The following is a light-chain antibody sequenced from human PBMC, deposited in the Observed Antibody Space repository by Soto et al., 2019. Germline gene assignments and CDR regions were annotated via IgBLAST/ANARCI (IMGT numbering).Light chain of an antibody. CDR1: SSDVGAFNF. J-gene: IGLJ1*01. CDR2: NVY. Sequence: QSALTQPASVSGSPGQSITISCTGTSSDVGAFNFVSWHQQHPGKAPKLMIYNVYDRPSGVSYRFSGSKYGNTASLTISGLQAEDEADYYCSSYSSSITFYVFGTGTKVTVL. CDR3: SSYSSSITFYV. V-gene: IGLV2-14*03.